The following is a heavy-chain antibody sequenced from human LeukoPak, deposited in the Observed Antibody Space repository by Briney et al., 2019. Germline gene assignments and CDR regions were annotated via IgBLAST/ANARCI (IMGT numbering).Heavy chain of an antibody. J-gene: IGHJ5*02. D-gene: IGHD3-9*01. CDR3: AKDSGPDWLFTSNWFDP. CDR1: GFTFSSYA. CDR2: ISGSGGST. V-gene: IGHV3-23*01. Sequence: PGASLRLSCAASGFTFSSYAMSWVRQAPGKGLEWVSAISGSGGSTYYADSVKGRFTISRDNSKSTLYLQMNSLRAEDTAVYYCAKDSGPDWLFTSNWFDPWGQGTLVTVSS.